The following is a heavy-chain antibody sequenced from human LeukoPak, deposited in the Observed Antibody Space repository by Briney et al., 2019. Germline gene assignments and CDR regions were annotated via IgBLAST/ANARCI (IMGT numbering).Heavy chain of an antibody. CDR2: YDGSRE. J-gene: IGHJ3*01. CDR3: AKDLFF. CDR1: EFTFSTSD. D-gene: IGHD3-9*01. Sequence: GGSLRLSCAASEFTFSTSDMHWVRQAPGKGLEWVSFYDGSRENYSDSVKGRVTISRDNSRNTLYLQMYSLRPDDTAVYYCAKDLFFWGQGTVVTVSS. V-gene: IGHV3-30*02.